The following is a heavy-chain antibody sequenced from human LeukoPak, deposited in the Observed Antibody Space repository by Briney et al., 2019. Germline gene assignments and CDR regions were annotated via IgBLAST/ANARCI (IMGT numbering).Heavy chain of an antibody. CDR2: ISYDGIHK. CDR3: ARARNGTLKY. Sequence: QAGGSLRLSCAASGFTFSHYAMHWVRQAPGKGLEWVAVISYDGIHKYYADSVKGRFTISRDNSKNTLYVQMNSLRAEDTAVYYCARARNGTLKYWGQGTLVTVCS. CDR1: GFTFSHYA. D-gene: IGHD1-26*01. V-gene: IGHV3-30*01. J-gene: IGHJ4*02.